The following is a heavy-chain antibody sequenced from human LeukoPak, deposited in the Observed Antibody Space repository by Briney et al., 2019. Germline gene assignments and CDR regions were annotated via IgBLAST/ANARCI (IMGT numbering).Heavy chain of an antibody. D-gene: IGHD3-10*01. CDR2: IYSGGST. J-gene: IGHJ6*02. CDR1: GFTVSSNY. Sequence: GGSLRLSCAASGFTVSSNYMSWVRQAPGKGLEWVSVIYSGGSTYYADSVKGRFTISRNNSKNTLYLQMNSLRAEDTAVYYCARDSMVRGGDYYGMDVWGQGTTVTVSS. CDR3: ARDSMVRGGDYYGMDV. V-gene: IGHV3-66*01.